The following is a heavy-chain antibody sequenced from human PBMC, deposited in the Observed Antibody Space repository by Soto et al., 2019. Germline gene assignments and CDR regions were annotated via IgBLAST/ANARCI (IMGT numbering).Heavy chain of an antibody. CDR2: IYYSGST. Sequence: QVQLQESGPGLVKPSQTLSLTCTVSGGSISSGDYYWSWIRQHPGKGLEWIGYIYYSGSTYYNPSIXXRXPISVDTSKNQFSLTLSSVTAADTAVYYCARWWSGSRQGFDPWGQGTLVTVSS. J-gene: IGHJ5*02. V-gene: IGHV4-31*03. D-gene: IGHD3-3*01. CDR1: GGSISSGDYY. CDR3: ARWWSGSRQGFDP.